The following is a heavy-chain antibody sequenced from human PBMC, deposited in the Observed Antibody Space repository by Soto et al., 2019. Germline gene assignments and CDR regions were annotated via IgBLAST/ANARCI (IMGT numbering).Heavy chain of an antibody. J-gene: IGHJ3*02. Sequence: QVQLVESGGGLVKPGGSLRLSCAASGFTFSDYYMSWIRQAPGKGLEWVSYISGSSSYTNYAYSVKGRFTISRDNAKNSLYLQMNSLRAEDTAVYYCARDADILTGSDAFDIWGQGTMVTVSS. CDR2: ISGSSSYT. CDR3: ARDADILTGSDAFDI. CDR1: GFTFSDYY. V-gene: IGHV3-11*05. D-gene: IGHD3-9*01.